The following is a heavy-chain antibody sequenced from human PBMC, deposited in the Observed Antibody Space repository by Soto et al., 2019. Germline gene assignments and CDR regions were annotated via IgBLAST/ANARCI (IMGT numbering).Heavy chain of an antibody. CDR2: INTDGGIT. V-gene: IGHV3-74*01. J-gene: IGHJ3*02. CDR3: TREAGYCSRSSCYRRAFDS. Sequence: EVQLVESGGDLVQPGGSLRLSCAASGFTFSSHWMHWVRRVPGKGLVWVSHINTDGGITGYADSVKGRFTISRVNAKNTLYLQMNGLRVEDTSVYYCTREAGYCSRSSCYRRAFDSWGQVTMVTVSS. CDR1: GFTFSSHW. D-gene: IGHD2-2*01.